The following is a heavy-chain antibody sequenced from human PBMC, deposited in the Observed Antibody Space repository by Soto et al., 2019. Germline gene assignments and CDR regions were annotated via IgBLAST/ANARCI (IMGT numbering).Heavy chain of an antibody. CDR2: IIPIFETT. CDR3: ARDMIPAAISYRYYAMDV. V-gene: IGHV1-69*01. D-gene: IGHD2-2*01. CDR1: GGTFSNYA. J-gene: IGHJ6*02. Sequence: QVQLVQSGAEVKKPGSSVKVSCKASGGTFSNYAFSWVRQVPGQGLEWMGGIIPIFETTNYAQKFQGRVTITADESTGTTYMELSSLSSEDTAVFFCARDMIPAAISYRYYAMDVWGQGTTVTVSS.